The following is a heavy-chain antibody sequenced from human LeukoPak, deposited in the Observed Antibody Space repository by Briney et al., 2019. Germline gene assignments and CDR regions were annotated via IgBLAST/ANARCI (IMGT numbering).Heavy chain of an antibody. V-gene: IGHV7-4-1*02. CDR2: INTNTGNP. J-gene: IGHJ5*02. D-gene: IGHD6-13*01. CDR3: AREKNSSWYFPQLLGFDP. CDR1: GYTFTSYA. Sequence: ASVTVSCKASGYTFTSYAMNWVRQAPGQGLEWMGWINTNTGNPTYAQGFTGRFVFSLDTSVSAAYLQISSLKAEDTAVYYCAREKNSSWYFPQLLGFDPWGQGTLVTVSS.